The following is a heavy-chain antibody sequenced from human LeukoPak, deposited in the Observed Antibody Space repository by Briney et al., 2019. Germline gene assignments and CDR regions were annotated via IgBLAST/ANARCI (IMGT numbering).Heavy chain of an antibody. CDR1: VGSIRSDY. V-gene: IGHV4-59*08. CDR3: AKYGNSGWVIGN. CDR2: IYYTWAT. D-gene: IGHD6-19*01. Sequence: SETLSLTCTFSVGSIRSDYRTWIRQPPGKGREYIGYIYYTWATNYNPSLKSQVTISVYTSKNQFSLKLSSVTAADTAVYFCAKYGNSGWVIGNWGQGTLVTVSS. J-gene: IGHJ4*02.